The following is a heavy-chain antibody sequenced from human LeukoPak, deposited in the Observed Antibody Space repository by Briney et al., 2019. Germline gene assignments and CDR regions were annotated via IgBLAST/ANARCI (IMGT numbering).Heavy chain of an antibody. CDR2: IWYDGSNK. J-gene: IGHJ4*02. CDR1: GFTFSSYG. CDR3: ARDQAVGGPIDY. Sequence: GGSLRLSCAASGFTFSSYGMHWVRQAPGKGLEWVAVIWYDGSNKYYADSVKGRFTISRDNSKNTLYLQMNSLRAEDTAVYYRARDQAVGGPIDYWGQGTLVTVSS. D-gene: IGHD3-16*01. V-gene: IGHV3-33*01.